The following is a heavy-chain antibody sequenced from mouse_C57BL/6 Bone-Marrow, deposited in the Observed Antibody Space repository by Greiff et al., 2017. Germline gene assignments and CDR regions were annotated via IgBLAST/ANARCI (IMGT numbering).Heavy chain of an antibody. Sequence: EVMLVESGGGLVKPGGSLKLSCAASGFTFSSYAMSWVRQTPEKRLEWVATISDGGSYTYYPDNVKGRFTISRDNAKNNLYLQMSHLKSEDTAMYYCARANYYGSSPLVWGTGTTVTVSS. J-gene: IGHJ1*03. CDR2: ISDGGSYT. CDR3: ARANYYGSSPLV. CDR1: GFTFSSYA. V-gene: IGHV5-4*03. D-gene: IGHD1-1*01.